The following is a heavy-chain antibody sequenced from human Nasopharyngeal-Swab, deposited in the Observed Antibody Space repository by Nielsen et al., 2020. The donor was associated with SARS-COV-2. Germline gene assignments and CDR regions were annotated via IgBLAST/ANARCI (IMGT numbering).Heavy chain of an antibody. D-gene: IGHD3-9*01. CDR3: AKDATENSYYDILTGNYFDY. J-gene: IGHJ4*02. CDR2: ISWNSGSI. Sequence: GGSLRLSCAASGFTFDDYAMHWVRQAPGKGLEWVSGISWNSGSIGHADSVKGRFTISRDNAKNSLYLQMNSLRAEDTALYYCAKDATENSYYDILTGNYFDYWGQGTLVTVSS. CDR1: GFTFDDYA. V-gene: IGHV3-9*01.